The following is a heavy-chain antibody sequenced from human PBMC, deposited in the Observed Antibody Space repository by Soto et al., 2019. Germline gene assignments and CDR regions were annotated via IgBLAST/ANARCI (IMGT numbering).Heavy chain of an antibody. D-gene: IGHD2-21*02. CDR1: GGSISSYY. V-gene: IGHV4-59*01. J-gene: IGHJ4*02. Sequence: PSETLSLTCTVSGGSISSYYWSWIRQPPGKGLEWIGYIYYSGSTNYNPSLKSRVTISVDTSKNQFSLKLSSVTAADTAVYYCARLNCGGDCYPDYWGQGTLVTVSS. CDR3: ARLNCGGDCYPDY. CDR2: IYYSGST.